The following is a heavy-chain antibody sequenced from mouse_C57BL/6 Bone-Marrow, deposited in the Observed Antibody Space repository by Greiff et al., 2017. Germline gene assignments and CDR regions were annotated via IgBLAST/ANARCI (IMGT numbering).Heavy chain of an antibody. CDR2: INPSTGGT. V-gene: IGHV1-42*01. Sequence: EVKLQQSGPELVKPGASVKISCKASGYSFTGYYMNWVKQSPEKSLEWIGEINPSTGGTTYNQKFKAKATLTVDKSSSTAYMQLKSLTSEDSAVYYCARSKVWNGNPYFDYWGQGTTLTVSS. D-gene: IGHD2-1*01. J-gene: IGHJ2*01. CDR3: ARSKVWNGNPYFDY. CDR1: GYSFTGYY.